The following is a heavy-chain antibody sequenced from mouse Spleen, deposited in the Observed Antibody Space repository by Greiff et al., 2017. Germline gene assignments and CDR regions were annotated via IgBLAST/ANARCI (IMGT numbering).Heavy chain of an antibody. D-gene: IGHD1-1*01. Sequence: EVKLMESGGGLVKPGGSLKLSCAASGFTFSSYGMSWVRQTPEKRLEWVATISGGGSYTYYPDSVKGRFTISRDNAKNNLYLQMSSLRSEDTALYYCARLGVVVATDYWGQGTTLTVSS. V-gene: IGHV5-9-2*01. CDR2: ISGGGSYT. CDR1: GFTFSSYG. CDR3: ARLGVVVATDY. J-gene: IGHJ2*01.